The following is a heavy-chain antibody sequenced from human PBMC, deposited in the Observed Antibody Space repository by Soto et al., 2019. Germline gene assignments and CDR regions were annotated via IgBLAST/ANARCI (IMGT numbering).Heavy chain of an antibody. CDR1: GFSLNTPGGG. CDR3: AHLVTADDSAYFDF. J-gene: IGHJ4*02. CDR2: IYWDDDK. D-gene: IGHD3-3*01. V-gene: IGHV2-5*02. Sequence: QITLRESGPTVVKPTQTLTLTCTFSGFSLNTPGGGVGWIRQPPGKALEWVALIYWDDDKRYNPSLKRRLVITKDSSKNQVVLTMTNVDPVDTATYYCAHLVTADDSAYFDFWGQGTLVPVSP.